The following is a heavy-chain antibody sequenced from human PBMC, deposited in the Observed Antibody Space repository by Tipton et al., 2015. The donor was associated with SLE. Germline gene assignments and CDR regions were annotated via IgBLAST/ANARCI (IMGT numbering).Heavy chain of an antibody. Sequence: LRLSCAVYGGSFSGYYWSWIRQPPGKGLEWIGEINHSGSTDYNPSLKSRVTISINTSKNQFSLNLSSVTAADTAVYYCAGGVGSRYFDYWGQGTLVTVSS. V-gene: IGHV4-34*01. CDR3: AGGVGSRYFDY. D-gene: IGHD1-26*01. J-gene: IGHJ4*02. CDR1: GGSFSGYY. CDR2: INHSGST.